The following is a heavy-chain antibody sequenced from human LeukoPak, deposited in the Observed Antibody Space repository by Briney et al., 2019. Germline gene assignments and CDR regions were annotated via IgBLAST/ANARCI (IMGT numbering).Heavy chain of an antibody. CDR3: ASRIVGATSLFDY. CDR2: IYYSGST. Sequence: PSETLSLTCTVSGGSISSSSYYWGWIRQPPGKGLEWIGSIYYSGSTYYNPSLKSRVTISVDTSKNQFSLKLSSVTAADTAVYYCASRIVGATSLFDYWGQGTLVTVSS. D-gene: IGHD1-26*01. V-gene: IGHV4-39*01. CDR1: GGSISSSSYY. J-gene: IGHJ4*02.